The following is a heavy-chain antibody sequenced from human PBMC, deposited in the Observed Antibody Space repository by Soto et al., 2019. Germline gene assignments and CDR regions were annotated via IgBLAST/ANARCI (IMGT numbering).Heavy chain of an antibody. CDR1: GYTFTSYY. J-gene: IGHJ4*02. D-gene: IGHD2-8*01. Sequence: ASVKVSCKASGYTFTSYYMHWVRQAPGQGLEWMAIINPSDVSTTYAQKFQGRVTVTRDTSTSTVYMELSSQRSEDTAVYYCALLGANGGFDYWGQGTLVTVSS. CDR3: ALLGANGGFDY. V-gene: IGHV1-46*01. CDR2: INPSDVST.